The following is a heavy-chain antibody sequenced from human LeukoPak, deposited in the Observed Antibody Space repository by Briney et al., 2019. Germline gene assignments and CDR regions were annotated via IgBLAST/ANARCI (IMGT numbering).Heavy chain of an antibody. Sequence: PGGSLRLSCAAPGFTFDDYAMHWVRQAPGKGLEWVSGISWNSGSIGYADSVKGRFTISRDNAKNSLYLQMNSLRAEDMALYYCAKGGSGYWDFDYWGQGTLVTVSS. CDR3: AKGGSGYWDFDY. J-gene: IGHJ4*02. D-gene: IGHD3-22*01. V-gene: IGHV3-9*03. CDR2: ISWNSGSI. CDR1: GFTFDDYA.